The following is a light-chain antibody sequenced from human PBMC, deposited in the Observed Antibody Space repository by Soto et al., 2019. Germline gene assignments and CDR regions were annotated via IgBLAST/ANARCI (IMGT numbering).Light chain of an antibody. Sequence: DIVMTKSPDSLAVSRGERATINCKSSQSVLYSSNNKTYLAWYQQKPGQPPKLLIYWASTRESGVPDRFSGSGSGTEFTLTISILQAEDVAVYYCQQYYSAPRTFGQGTKVEIK. CDR3: QQYYSAPRT. CDR2: WAS. V-gene: IGKV4-1*01. J-gene: IGKJ1*01. CDR1: QSVLYSSNNKTY.